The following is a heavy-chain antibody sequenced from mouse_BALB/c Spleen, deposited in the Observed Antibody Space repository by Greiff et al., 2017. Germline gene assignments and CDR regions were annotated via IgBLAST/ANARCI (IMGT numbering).Heavy chain of an antibody. V-gene: IGHV1-63*01. Sequence: VQLQQSGAELVRPGTSVKISCKASGYAFTNYWLGWVKQRPGHGLEWIGDIYPGSGNTYYNEKFKGKATLTADKSSSTAYMQLSSLTSEDSAVYFCARSGITTAPFAYWGQGTLVTVSA. CDR3: ARSGITTAPFAY. CDR2: IYPGSGNT. J-gene: IGHJ3*01. D-gene: IGHD1-2*01. CDR1: GYAFTNYW.